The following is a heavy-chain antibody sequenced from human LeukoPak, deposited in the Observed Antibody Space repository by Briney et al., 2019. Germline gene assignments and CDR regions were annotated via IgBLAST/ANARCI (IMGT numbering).Heavy chain of an antibody. Sequence: GGSLRLSCAASGFTFSNAWMSWVRQAPGKGLEWLAYIRYDGSSKYYADFVKGRFTISRDYSKNTLYLHMNSLRAEDTAVYYCARDQAGSGHYADYWGQGTLVTVSS. J-gene: IGHJ4*02. CDR1: GFTFSNAW. V-gene: IGHV3-30*02. CDR2: IRYDGSSK. D-gene: IGHD3-10*01. CDR3: ARDQAGSGHYADY.